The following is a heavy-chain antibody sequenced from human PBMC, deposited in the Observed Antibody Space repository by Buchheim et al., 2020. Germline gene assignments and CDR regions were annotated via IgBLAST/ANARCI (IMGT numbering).Heavy chain of an antibody. CDR2: IKQDGREK. J-gene: IGHJ6*03. CDR3: ARAYDFWSGYYGLGYYYMDV. V-gene: IGHV3-7*01. CDR1: GFTFSSYW. D-gene: IGHD3-3*01. Sequence: EVQLVESGGGLVQPGGSLRLSCAASGFTFSSYWMSWVRQAPGKGLEWVANIKQDGREKYYVDSVKGRFTISRGKAKKSLYLQMNSLRAEDTAVYYCARAYDFWSGYYGLGYYYMDVWGKGTT.